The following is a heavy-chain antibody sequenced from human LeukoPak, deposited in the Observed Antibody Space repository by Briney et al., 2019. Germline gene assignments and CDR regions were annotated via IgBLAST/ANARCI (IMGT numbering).Heavy chain of an antibody. D-gene: IGHD3-10*01. V-gene: IGHV3-33*01. Sequence: PGRSLRLSCAASGFTFSDYAMHWVRQAPGKGLEWVAVIGYDGNNKYDADSVKGRFTISRDNSKNMMYLQMNSLRAEDTAVYYCARDRFMVRGVMVGSFDLWGRGTMVTVSS. CDR2: IGYDGNNK. CDR1: GFTFSDYA. J-gene: IGHJ3*01. CDR3: ARDRFMVRGVMVGSFDL.